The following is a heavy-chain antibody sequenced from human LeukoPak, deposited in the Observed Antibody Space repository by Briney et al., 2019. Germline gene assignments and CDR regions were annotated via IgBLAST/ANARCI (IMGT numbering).Heavy chain of an antibody. V-gene: IGHV7-4-1*02. CDR3: ARDRRVQLWTDGFDI. D-gene: IGHD5-18*01. J-gene: IGHJ3*02. CDR1: GHTFTRYG. Sequence: ASVKVSCKASGHTFTRYGVNWVRQAPGQGLEWMGWINPKTGNPTYAQGFTGRFVFSLDTSVTTAYLQISSLKDEDTAVYYCARDRRVQLWTDGFDIWGQGTMVTVSS. CDR2: INPKTGNP.